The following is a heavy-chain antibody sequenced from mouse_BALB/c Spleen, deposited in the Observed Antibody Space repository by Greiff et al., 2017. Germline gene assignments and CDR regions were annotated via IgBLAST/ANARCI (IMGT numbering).Heavy chain of an antibody. Sequence: VQLQQSGTVLARPGASVKMSCKASGYTFTSYWMHWVKQRPGQGLEWIGAIYPGNSDTSYNQKFKGKAKLTAVTSTSTAYMELSSLTNEDSAVYYCTREGGRGHWYFDVWGAGTTVTVSS. J-gene: IGHJ1*01. V-gene: IGHV1-5*01. CDR3: TREGGRGHWYFDV. D-gene: IGHD3-3*01. CDR1: GYTFTSYW. CDR2: IYPGNSDT.